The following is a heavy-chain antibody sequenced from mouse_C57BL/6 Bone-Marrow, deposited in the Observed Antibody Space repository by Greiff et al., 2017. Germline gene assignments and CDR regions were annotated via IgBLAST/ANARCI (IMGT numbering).Heavy chain of an antibody. CDR2: ISGGGGNT. CDR3: AFKAWFAY. V-gene: IGHV5-9*01. J-gene: IGHJ3*01. CDR1: GFTFSSYT. Sequence: EVKLVESGGGLVKPGGSLKLSCAASGFTFSSYTMSWVRQTPERRLEWVATISGGGGNTYYPDSVKGRFTISRDNAKNTLYLQMSSLRSEDTALYYCAFKAWFAYWGQGTLVTVSA.